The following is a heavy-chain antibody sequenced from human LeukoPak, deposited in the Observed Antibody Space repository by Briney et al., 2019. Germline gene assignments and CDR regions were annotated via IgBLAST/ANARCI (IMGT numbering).Heavy chain of an antibody. CDR1: GFTFDDYA. J-gene: IGHJ3*02. D-gene: IGHD6-13*01. V-gene: IGHV3-9*01. CDR2: ISWNSGSI. CDR3: AKDISSWSPGGAFDI. Sequence: PGGSLRLSCAASGFTFDDYAMHWVRQAPGKGLVWVSGISWNSGSIGYADSVKGRFTISRDNAKNSLYLQMNSLRAEDTALYYCAKDISSWSPGGAFDIWGQGTMVTVSS.